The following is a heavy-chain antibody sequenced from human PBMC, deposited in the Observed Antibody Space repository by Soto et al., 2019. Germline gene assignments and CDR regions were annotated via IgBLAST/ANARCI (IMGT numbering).Heavy chain of an antibody. Sequence: GASVKVSRKASGYAFTSYGISWVRQAPGQGLEWMGWISAYNGNTNYAQKLQGRVTMTTDTSTSTAYMELRSLRSDDTAVYYCARVGCSGGSCYPSRRYYYGMDVWGQGTTVTVSS. V-gene: IGHV1-18*01. CDR1: GYAFTSYG. CDR3: ARVGCSGGSCYPSRRYYYGMDV. D-gene: IGHD2-15*01. J-gene: IGHJ6*02. CDR2: ISAYNGNT.